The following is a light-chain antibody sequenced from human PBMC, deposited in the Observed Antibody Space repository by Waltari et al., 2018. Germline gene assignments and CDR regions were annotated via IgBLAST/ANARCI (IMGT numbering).Light chain of an antibody. CDR1: SSDIGGYNY. CDR3: SSYAGSNTDV. V-gene: IGLV2-11*01. Sequence: QAALTQPPSVSGSPGQSVTISCTGTSSDIGGYNYVSWYQQHPGKAPKLMISDVSKRHSVGSDRFSGSKSGNTASLTISGLQAEEEADYDCSSYAGSNTDVFGSGTKLTVL. J-gene: IGLJ6*01. CDR2: DVS.